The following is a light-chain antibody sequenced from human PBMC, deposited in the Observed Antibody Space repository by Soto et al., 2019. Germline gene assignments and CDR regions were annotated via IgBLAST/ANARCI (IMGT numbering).Light chain of an antibody. CDR3: QQGDSFPIT. CDR1: QSISSS. CDR2: AAS. Sequence: DIQMTQSPSSVSASVGDRVTITCRASQSISSSLAWYQQKPGTVPKLLIHAASSLQSGVPSRFSGSGAGTEFTPSITSLQPEDFGTYYCQQGDSFPITFGQGTRLEIK. J-gene: IGKJ5*01. V-gene: IGKV1-12*01.